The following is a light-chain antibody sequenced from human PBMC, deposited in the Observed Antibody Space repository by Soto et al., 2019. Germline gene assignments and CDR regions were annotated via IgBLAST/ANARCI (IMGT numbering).Light chain of an antibody. CDR2: GNS. J-gene: IGLJ1*01. CDR1: SSNIGAAYD. Sequence: QSVLTQPPSVSGAPGQRVTISCTGSSSNIGAAYDVHRYQQLPGTAPKVLIYGNSNRPSGVPDRFSGSKSGPSASLAITGLQAEDEADYYCQSYDSSMSAYVFGTGTKVTVL. CDR3: QSYDSSMSAYV. V-gene: IGLV1-40*01.